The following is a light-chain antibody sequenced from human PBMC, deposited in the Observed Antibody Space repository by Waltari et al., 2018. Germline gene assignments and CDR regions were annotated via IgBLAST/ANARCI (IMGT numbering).Light chain of an antibody. V-gene: IGLV1-47*01. CDR2: RDD. Sequence: QSVLTQAPSTSGTPGQRITISCSGGTSTIGSNYLSWYQHLPGAAPKLLIGRDDHRPSGVPDRISGSKSGTSASLAISGLRSEDEADYYCAAWDDSLSALVFGGGTKLTVL. CDR3: AAWDDSLSALV. CDR1: TSTIGSNY. J-gene: IGLJ3*02.